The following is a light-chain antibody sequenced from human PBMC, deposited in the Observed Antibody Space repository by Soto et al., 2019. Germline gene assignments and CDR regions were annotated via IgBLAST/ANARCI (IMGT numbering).Light chain of an antibody. CDR2: EVT. Sequence: QSALTQPPSASGSPGQSVTISCTGTSIDVGGYNYVSWYQQYPGRAPKLMIYEVTKRPSGVPVRFSGSKSGNTASLTVSGLEAEDEADYYCSSYAASNNFYFVFGGGTKVTVL. CDR1: SIDVGGYNY. J-gene: IGLJ3*02. CDR3: SSYAASNNFYFV. V-gene: IGLV2-8*01.